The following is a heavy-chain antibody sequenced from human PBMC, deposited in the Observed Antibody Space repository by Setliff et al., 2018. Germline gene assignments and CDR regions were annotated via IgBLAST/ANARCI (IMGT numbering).Heavy chain of an antibody. J-gene: IGHJ6*03. CDR2: MNPNSGNT. D-gene: IGHD1-26*01. V-gene: IGHV1-8*02. Sequence: GASVKVSCKASGYTFTSYDINWVRQATGQGLEWMGWMNPNSGNTGYAQKFQGRVTMTRNTSISTAYMELSSLRSEDTAVYYCARVKVIVGATPRTYYMDVWGKGTTVTVSS. CDR3: ARVKVIVGATPRTYYMDV. CDR1: GYTFTSYD.